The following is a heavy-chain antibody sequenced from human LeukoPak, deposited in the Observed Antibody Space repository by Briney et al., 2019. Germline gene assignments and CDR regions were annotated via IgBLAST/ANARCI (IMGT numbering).Heavy chain of an antibody. CDR1: GFTLSNYW. D-gene: IGHD2-2*01. CDR3: ARVGTKCLDY. J-gene: IGHJ4*02. V-gene: IGHV3-7*04. CDR2: IKQDGSQK. Sequence: GGSLRLSCAASGFTLSNYWVSWVRQAPGKGLEWVANIKQDGSQKYHVDSVKGRFTISRDNAKNSLFLQMNSLRAEDTAVYYCARVGTKCLDYWGQGTLVTVSS.